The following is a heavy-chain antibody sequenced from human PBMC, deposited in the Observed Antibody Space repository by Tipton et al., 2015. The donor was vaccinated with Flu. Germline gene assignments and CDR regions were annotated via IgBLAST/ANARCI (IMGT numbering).Heavy chain of an antibody. CDR1: GFTVSSNY. CDR3: VGGSGWLSDH. J-gene: IGHJ4*02. V-gene: IGHV3-7*04. D-gene: IGHD6-19*01. CDR2: IKQDGSET. Sequence: SLRLSCAASGFTVSSNYMSWVRQAPGKGLEWVATIKQDGSETYYVDSVKGRFTISRDNAKNSLYLQMNNLRAEDTAVYFCVGGSGWLSDHWGQGTLATVSS.